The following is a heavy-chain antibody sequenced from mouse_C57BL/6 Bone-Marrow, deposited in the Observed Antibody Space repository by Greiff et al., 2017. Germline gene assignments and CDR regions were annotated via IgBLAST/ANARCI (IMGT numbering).Heavy chain of an antibody. CDR2: ISYSGST. V-gene: IGHV3-8*01. D-gene: IGHD1-1*01. CDR3: ARYYYGSSYHWYFDV. CDR1: GYSITSDY. J-gene: IGHJ1*03. Sequence: EVQLQESGPGLAKPSQTLSLTCSVTGYSITSDYWNWLRKFPGNKLEYMGYISYSGSTYYNPSLTSRISITRDTSKNQYYLQLNSVTTEDTATYYCARYYYGSSYHWYFDVWGTGTTVTVSS.